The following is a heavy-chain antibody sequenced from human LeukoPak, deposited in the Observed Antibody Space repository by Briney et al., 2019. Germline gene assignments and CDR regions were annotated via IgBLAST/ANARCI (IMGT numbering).Heavy chain of an antibody. Sequence: KPSETLSLTCAVYGVSFSGYSWSWVRQTPGEGLEWVGGINHTGSINYNPSLKRRVTISVVTCKIHFSLKLTAVTAADTAVYYCVRLGLRYNSGSGWYIHRGGDDWGQGTLVSVSS. V-gene: IGHV4-34*01. D-gene: IGHD6-19*01. J-gene: IGHJ4*02. CDR2: INHTGSI. CDR3: VRLGLRYNSGSGWYIHRGGDD. CDR1: GVSFSGYS.